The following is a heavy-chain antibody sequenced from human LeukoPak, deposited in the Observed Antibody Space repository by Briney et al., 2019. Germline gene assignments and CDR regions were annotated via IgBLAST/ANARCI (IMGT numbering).Heavy chain of an antibody. CDR1: GGSISSSNW. V-gene: IGHV4-4*02. CDR3: ARVIVMVRGVIQSHYFDY. CDR2: IYHSGST. Sequence: SGTPSLTCAVSGGSISSSNWWSWVRQPPGKGLEWIGEIYHSGSTNYNPSLKSRVTISVDKSKNQFSLKLSSVTAADTAVYYCARVIVMVRGVIQSHYFDYWGQGTLVTVSS. D-gene: IGHD3-10*01. J-gene: IGHJ4*02.